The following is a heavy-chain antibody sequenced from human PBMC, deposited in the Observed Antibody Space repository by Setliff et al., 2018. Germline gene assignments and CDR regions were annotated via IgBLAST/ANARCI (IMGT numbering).Heavy chain of an antibody. CDR2: ISAYTGNT. J-gene: IGHJ4*02. CDR1: GYNFTNYG. V-gene: IGHV1-18*01. D-gene: IGHD3-10*01. Sequence: ASVKVSCKASGYNFTNYGISWVRQAPGQGLEWMGWISAYTGNTYSAQKFQGRLTMTTDTSTTTAYMELRSLRSDDTAVYYCARVESMVRGKNILRHFDYWGQGIQVTVS. CDR3: ARVESMVRGKNILRHFDY.